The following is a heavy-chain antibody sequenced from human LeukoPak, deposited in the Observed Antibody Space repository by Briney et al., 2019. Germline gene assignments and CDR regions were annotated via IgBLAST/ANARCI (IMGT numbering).Heavy chain of an antibody. CDR1: GYSFTSYC. V-gene: IGHV5-51*01. Sequence: GESLKISCKVSGYSFTSYCIGWVRQMPGKGLEWMGIIYPGDSGPTYSPSFQGRVTISVDKSISTAYLQWSSLQASDTAMYYCGMSGDRVPLQDDVLDVWGQGTMVTVST. J-gene: IGHJ3*01. CDR2: IYPGDSGP. D-gene: IGHD1-26*01. CDR3: GMSGDRVPLQDDVLDV.